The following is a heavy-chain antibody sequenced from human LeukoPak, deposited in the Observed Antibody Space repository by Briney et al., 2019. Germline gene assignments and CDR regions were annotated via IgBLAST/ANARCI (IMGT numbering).Heavy chain of an antibody. CDR3: ARSPFSGDDDAFDI. CDR1: GYTFTYRY. D-gene: IGHD5-12*01. J-gene: IGHJ3*02. Sequence: GASVKVSCKASGYTFTYRYLHWVRQAPGLALEWMGWITPFNGNTNYAQQFQDRVTITRDRSRNTVYMELNSLRFEDTAMYYCARSPFSGDDDAFDIWGQGTMVTVSS. V-gene: IGHV1-45*02. CDR2: ITPFNGNT.